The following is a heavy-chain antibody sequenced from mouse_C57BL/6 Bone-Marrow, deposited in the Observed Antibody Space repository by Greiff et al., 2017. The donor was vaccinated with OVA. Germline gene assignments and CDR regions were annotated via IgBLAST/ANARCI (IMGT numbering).Heavy chain of an antibody. J-gene: IGHJ3*01. V-gene: IGHV1-81*01. CDR3: ARGGDWDAY. Sequence: QVQLQQSGAELARPGASVKLSCKASGYTFTSYGISWVKQRTGQGLEWIGEIYPRSGNTYYNEKFKGKATLTADKSSSTAYMELRSLTSEDSAVYFFARGGDWDAYWGQGTLVTVSA. D-gene: IGHD4-1*01. CDR1: GYTFTSYG. CDR2: IYPRSGNT.